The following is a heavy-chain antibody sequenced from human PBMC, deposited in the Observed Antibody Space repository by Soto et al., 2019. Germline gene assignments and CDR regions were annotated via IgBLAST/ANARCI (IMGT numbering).Heavy chain of an antibody. V-gene: IGHV4-39*02. J-gene: IGHJ5*02. CDR1: GGSISSSSYY. CDR2: IYYSGST. CDR3: AREYYYDRLRFDP. Sequence: SETLSLTCTVSGGSISSSSYYWGWIRQPPGKGLEWIGSIYYSGSTYYNPSLKSRVTISVDTSKNQFSLKLSSVTAADTAVYYCAREYYYDRLRFDPWGQGTLVTVSS. D-gene: IGHD3-22*01.